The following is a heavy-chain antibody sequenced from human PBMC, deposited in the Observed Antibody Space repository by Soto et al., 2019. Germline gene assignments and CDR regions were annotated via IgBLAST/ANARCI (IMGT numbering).Heavy chain of an antibody. V-gene: IGHV4-4*02. CDR2: IYHSGST. Sequence: SETLSLTCAVSGGSISSSNWWSLGRHPPGKGLEWIGEIYHSGSTNYNPSLKSRVTISVDKSKNQFSLKLSSVTAADTAVYYCARGSHSSGWPIQNFDYWGQGTLVTVSS. J-gene: IGHJ4*02. CDR1: GGSISSSNW. CDR3: ARGSHSSGWPIQNFDY. D-gene: IGHD6-19*01.